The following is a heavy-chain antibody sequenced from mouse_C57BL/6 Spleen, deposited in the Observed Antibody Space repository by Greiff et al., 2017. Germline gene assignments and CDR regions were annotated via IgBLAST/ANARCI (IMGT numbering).Heavy chain of an antibody. CDR3: ARDPLYDGYYVGYFDV. CDR1: GFTFSSYA. CDR2: ISDGGSYT. V-gene: IGHV5-4*01. D-gene: IGHD2-3*01. Sequence: EVKLLESGGGLVKPGGSLKLSCAASGFTFSSYAMSWVRQTPEKRLAWVATISDGGSYTYYPDNVKGRFTISRDNAKNNLYLQMSHLKSEDTAMYYCARDPLYDGYYVGYFDVWGTGTTVTVSS. J-gene: IGHJ1*03.